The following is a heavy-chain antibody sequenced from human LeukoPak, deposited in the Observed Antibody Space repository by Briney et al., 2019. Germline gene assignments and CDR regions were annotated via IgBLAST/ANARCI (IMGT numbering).Heavy chain of an antibody. CDR3: ARRAGAPDFDV. CDR1: GGSISSYS. V-gene: IGHV4-34*01. Sequence: SETLSLTCTVSGGSISSYSWNWVRQPPGKGLEWIGEITHSGGGNYNPSLKSRVTISVDSSQNRFSLKVLSVTAADTAVYYCARRAGAPDFDVWGLGTLVSVSS. J-gene: IGHJ4*02. CDR2: ITHSGGG. D-gene: IGHD3-10*01.